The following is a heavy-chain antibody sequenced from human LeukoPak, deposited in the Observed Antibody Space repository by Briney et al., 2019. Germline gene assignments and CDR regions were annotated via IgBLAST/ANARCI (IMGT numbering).Heavy chain of an antibody. Sequence: GGSLRLSCAASGFTFSTYSMNWVRQAPGKGLEWLSSISSGGMWIYYADSLKGRFTISRDNAKNSLYLQMKSLSVGDTGVYYCARDAGGRTQREGWFDPWGQGTLVTVSS. D-gene: IGHD1-26*01. CDR2: ISSGGMWI. J-gene: IGHJ5*02. CDR1: GFTFSTYS. CDR3: ARDAGGRTQREGWFDP. V-gene: IGHV3-21*01.